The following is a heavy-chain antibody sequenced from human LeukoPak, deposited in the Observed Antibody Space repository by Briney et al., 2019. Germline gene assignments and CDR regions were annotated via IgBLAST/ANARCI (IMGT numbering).Heavy chain of an antibody. CDR2: IYYSGST. CDR3: ARSYTYYYYYMDV. CDR1: GGSISSYY. V-gene: IGHV4-59*01. Sequence: PSETLSLTCTVSGGSISSYYWSWIRQPPGKGLEWIGYIYYSGSTNYNPSLKSRVTISVDTSKNQFSLKLSSVTAADTAVYYCARSYTYYYYYMDVWGKGTTVTVSS. D-gene: IGHD4-11*01. J-gene: IGHJ6*03.